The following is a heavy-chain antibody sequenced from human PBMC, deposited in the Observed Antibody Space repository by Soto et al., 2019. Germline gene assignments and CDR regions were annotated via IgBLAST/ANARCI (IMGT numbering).Heavy chain of an antibody. D-gene: IGHD2-21*02. CDR2: ISSSSSYI. CDR3: ARDLGEVTAV. CDR1: GFIFTTST. Sequence: EVQLVGSGGGLVKPGESLRLSCAASGFIFTTSTMTWVRQAPGKGLEWISSISSSSSYIYSADSLKGRFTISRDNAKNSLYLRMISLRAEDTALYYCARDLGEVTAVWGQGTRVTVSS. V-gene: IGHV3-21*01. J-gene: IGHJ4*02.